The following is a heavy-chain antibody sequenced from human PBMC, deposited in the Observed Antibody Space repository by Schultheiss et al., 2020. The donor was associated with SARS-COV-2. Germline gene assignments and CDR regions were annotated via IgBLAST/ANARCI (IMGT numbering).Heavy chain of an antibody. D-gene: IGHD4-23*01. CDR3: ATVTGGNSNDY. J-gene: IGHJ4*02. V-gene: IGHV3-15*01. Sequence: GGSLRLSCAASGFTFSSYAMHWVRQAPGKGLEWVGRIKSETDGGTTDYAAPVKGRFSTSRDDSKSTLYLQMNSLKTEDTAVYYCATVTGGNSNDYWGQGTLVTVSS. CDR2: IKSETDGGTT. CDR1: GFTFSSYA.